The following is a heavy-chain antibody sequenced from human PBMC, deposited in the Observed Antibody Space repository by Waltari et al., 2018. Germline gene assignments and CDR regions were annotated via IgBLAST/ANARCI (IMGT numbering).Heavy chain of an antibody. J-gene: IGHJ4*02. CDR1: GSTFSTYD. Sequence: QVQLVQSGAEVKEPGASVKVSCKASGSTFSTYDINGVLQATGQGLEWMGWMNPTSGNTGYAPKFQGRVTMTRDTSISTAYMELSSLRSDDTAVYYCARGSRLGSGTFFPTATDNWAQGTPVTVSS. CDR2: MNPTSGNT. V-gene: IGHV1-8*01. CDR3: ARGSRLGSGTFFPTATDN. D-gene: IGHD3-10*01.